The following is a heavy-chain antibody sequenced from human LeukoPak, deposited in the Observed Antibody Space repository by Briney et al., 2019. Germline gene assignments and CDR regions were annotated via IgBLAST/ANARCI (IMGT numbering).Heavy chain of an antibody. D-gene: IGHD3-10*02. V-gene: IGHV1-24*01. J-gene: IGHJ4*02. CDR1: GYTLTELS. CDR3: ATSGMFERYFDY. CDR2: FDPEDGET. Sequence: LGASVKVSCKVSGYTLTELSMHWVRQAPGKGLEWMGGFDPEDGETIYAQKFQGRVTMTEDTSTDTAYMELSSLRSEDTGVYYCATSGMFERYFDYWGQGTLVTVSS.